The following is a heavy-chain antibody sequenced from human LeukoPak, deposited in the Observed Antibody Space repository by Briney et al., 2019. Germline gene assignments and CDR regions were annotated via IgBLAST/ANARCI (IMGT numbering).Heavy chain of an antibody. CDR1: GGSFSGYY. CDR2: IYYSGST. V-gene: IGHV4-59*08. CDR3: ARHWRVTMVRGTGYYYGMGV. J-gene: IGHJ6*02. D-gene: IGHD3-10*01. Sequence: SETLSLTCAVYGGSFSGYYWSWIRQPPGKGLEWIGYIYYSGSTNYNPSLKSRVTISVDTSKNQFSLKLSSVTAADTAVYYCARHWRVTMVRGTGYYYGMGVWGQGTTVTVSS.